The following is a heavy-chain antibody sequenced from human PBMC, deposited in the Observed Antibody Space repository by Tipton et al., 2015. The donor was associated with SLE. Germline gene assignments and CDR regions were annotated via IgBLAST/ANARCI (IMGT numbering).Heavy chain of an antibody. J-gene: IGHJ5*02. CDR1: GYSITSGDY. Sequence: TLSLTCAVSGYSITSGDYWGWIRQPPGKGLEWVGSLYHRGSTYYNPSLKSRVNISTDTPKNEIYLKLTSVTATDTAVYFCARDPYDSTWRNGWFDPWGQGTLVTVSS. CDR3: ARDPYDSTWRNGWFDP. V-gene: IGHV4-38-2*02. D-gene: IGHD6-13*01. CDR2: LYHRGST.